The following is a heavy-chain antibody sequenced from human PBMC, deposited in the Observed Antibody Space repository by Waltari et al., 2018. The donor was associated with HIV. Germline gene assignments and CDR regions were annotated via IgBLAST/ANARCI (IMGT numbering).Heavy chain of an antibody. CDR3: AKGERSDAVDI. Sequence: QVQLVESGGGVVSPGGSLRLSCAASGFTFSSYGKHWVRQAPGKRLEWVSFIRYDGGNKDYADSVKGRITISRDNSKNTLYLQMNSLRAEDTAVYYCAKGERSDAVDIWGQGTMVTVSS. J-gene: IGHJ3*02. D-gene: IGHD1-1*01. CDR1: GFTFSSYG. V-gene: IGHV3-30*02. CDR2: IRYDGGNK.